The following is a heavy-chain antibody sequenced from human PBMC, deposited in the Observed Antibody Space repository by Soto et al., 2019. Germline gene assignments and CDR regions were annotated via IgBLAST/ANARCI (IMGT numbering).Heavy chain of an antibody. CDR2: INPNSGGT. V-gene: IGHV1-2*04. J-gene: IGHJ4*02. CDR1: GYTFTGYY. Sequence: ASVKVSCKASGYTFTGYYMHWVRQAPGQGLEWMGWINPNSGGTNYAQKFQGWVTMTRDTSISTAYMELSRLRSDDTAVYYCARDLGDCSGGSCYFDYWGQGTLVTVSS. D-gene: IGHD2-15*01. CDR3: ARDLGDCSGGSCYFDY.